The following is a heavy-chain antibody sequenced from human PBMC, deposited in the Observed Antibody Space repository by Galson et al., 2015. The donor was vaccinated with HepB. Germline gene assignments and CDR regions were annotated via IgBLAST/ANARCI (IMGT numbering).Heavy chain of an antibody. CDR1: GGSISSYY. CDR3: ARGAYSSSWYGGYYFDY. J-gene: IGHJ4*02. V-gene: IGHV4-59*01. D-gene: IGHD6-13*01. CDR2: IYYSGST. Sequence: ETLSLTCTVSGGSISSYYWSWIRQPPGKGLEWIGYIYYSGSTNYNPSLKSRVTISVDTSKNQFSLKLSSVTAADTAVYYCARGAYSSSWYGGYYFDYWGQGTLVTVSS.